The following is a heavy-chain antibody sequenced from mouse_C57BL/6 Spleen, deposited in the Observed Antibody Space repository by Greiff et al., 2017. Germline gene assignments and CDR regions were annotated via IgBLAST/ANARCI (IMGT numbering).Heavy chain of an antibody. D-gene: IGHD2-3*01. CDR2: INPNNGGT. J-gene: IGHJ2*01. Sequence: EVQLQQSGPELVKPGASVKISCKASGYTFTDYYMNWVKQSHGKSLEWIGDINPNNGGTSYNQKFKGKATLTVDKSSSTAYMELRSLTSEDSAVYYCARRGGPYDGDYWGQGTTLTVSS. CDR3: ARRGGPYDGDY. V-gene: IGHV1-26*01. CDR1: GYTFTDYY.